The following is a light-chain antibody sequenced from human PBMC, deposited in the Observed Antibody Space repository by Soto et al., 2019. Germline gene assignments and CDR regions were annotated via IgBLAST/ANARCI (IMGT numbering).Light chain of an antibody. V-gene: IGKV3-20*01. CDR2: AAS. Sequence: EIVLTQSPGTLSLSPGERATLSCRASQSVASNYLAWYQQKPGQAPRLLIYAASVRATGIPERFSGSGSGTDFTLTISRLAPEDFAVYYCQQYGSVPWTFGQGTKVEIK. CDR3: QQYGSVPWT. J-gene: IGKJ1*01. CDR1: QSVASNY.